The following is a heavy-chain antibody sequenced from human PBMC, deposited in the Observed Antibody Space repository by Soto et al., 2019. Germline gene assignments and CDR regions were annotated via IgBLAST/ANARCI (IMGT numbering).Heavy chain of an antibody. V-gene: IGHV5-51*01. Sequence: GESLKISCKGSGYNFAVYWIGWVRQMPGKGLEWIGMIYPGDSDTRYSPSFQGQVTISVDKSISTAYLQWSSLKASDTAMYYCARGWKVHGDAFDIWGEGTMVTVS. D-gene: IGHD1-1*01. CDR1: GYNFAVYW. CDR3: ARGWKVHGDAFDI. CDR2: IYPGDSDT. J-gene: IGHJ3*02.